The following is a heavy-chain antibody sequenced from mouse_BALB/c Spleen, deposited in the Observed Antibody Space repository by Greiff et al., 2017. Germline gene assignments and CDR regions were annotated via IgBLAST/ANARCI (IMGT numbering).Heavy chain of an antibody. D-gene: IGHD2-14*01. V-gene: IGHV2-9*02. CDR3: SRDRYDGYFDY. J-gene: IGHJ2*01. Sequence: VKLMESGPGLVAPSQSLSITCTVSGFSLTSYGVHWVRQPPGKGLEWLGVIWAGGSTNYNSAIMSRLSISKDNSKSQVFLKMYSLQTDDTAMYYWSRDRYDGYFDYWGQGTTVTVSS. CDR1: GFSLTSYG. CDR2: IWAGGST.